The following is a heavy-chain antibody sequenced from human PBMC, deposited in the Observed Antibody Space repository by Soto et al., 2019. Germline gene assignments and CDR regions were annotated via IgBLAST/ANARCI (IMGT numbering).Heavy chain of an antibody. D-gene: IGHD4-17*01. V-gene: IGHV3-74*01. CDR1: GFTFSSFW. CDR3: ARGGTVTTRWGLFDY. Sequence: EVQLVESGGGLVQPGGSLRLSCAASGFTFSSFWMHWVRQTPGKGPVWVSRISTDGSSTGYADSVKGRFTISRDSATNTLYLQMDSLRAEDTAIYYCARGGTVTTRWGLFDYLGQGSLVSVSS. CDR2: ISTDGSST. J-gene: IGHJ4*02.